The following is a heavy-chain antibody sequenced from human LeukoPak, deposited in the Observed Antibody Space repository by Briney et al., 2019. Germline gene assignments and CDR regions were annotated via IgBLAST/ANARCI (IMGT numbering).Heavy chain of an antibody. CDR3: ARLSSWVFEI. V-gene: IGHV3-49*04. CDR2: IRSKAYGGTT. CDR1: GFTFGDYG. D-gene: IGHD3-16*01. Sequence: HPRGSLRLSCTASGFTFGDYGMSWVRQAPGKGLEWVGFIRSKAYGGTTEYAASVKGRFTISRDDSKSIAYLQMNSLRAEDTAVYFCARLSSWVFEIWGQGTMVTVSS. J-gene: IGHJ3*02.